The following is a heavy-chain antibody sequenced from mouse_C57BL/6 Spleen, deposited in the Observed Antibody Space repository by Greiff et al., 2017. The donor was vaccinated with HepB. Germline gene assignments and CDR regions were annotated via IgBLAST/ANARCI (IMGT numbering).Heavy chain of an antibody. D-gene: IGHD1-3*01. CDR1: GFTFSDYG. CDR2: ISSGSSTI. V-gene: IGHV5-17*01. Sequence: DVKLVESGGGLVKPGGSLKLSCAASGFTFSDYGMHWVRQAPEKGLEWVAYISSGSSTIYYADTVKGRFTISRDNAKNTLFLQMTSLRSEDTAMYYCFNFYFDYWGQGTTLTVSS. J-gene: IGHJ2*01. CDR3: FNFYFDY.